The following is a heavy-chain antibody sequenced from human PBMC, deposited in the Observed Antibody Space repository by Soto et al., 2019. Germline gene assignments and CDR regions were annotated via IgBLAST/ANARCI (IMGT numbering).Heavy chain of an antibody. CDR3: ARSAVRGENLYYYYMEV. CDR1: GGSISSGGYY. Sequence: PSETLSLTCTVSGGSISSGGYYWSWIRQHPGKGLEWIGYIYYSGSTYYNPSLKSRVTISVDTSKNQFSLKLSSVTAADTAVYYCARSAVRGENLYYYYMEVWGKGTTVTVSS. V-gene: IGHV4-31*03. D-gene: IGHD3-10*01. J-gene: IGHJ6*03. CDR2: IYYSGST.